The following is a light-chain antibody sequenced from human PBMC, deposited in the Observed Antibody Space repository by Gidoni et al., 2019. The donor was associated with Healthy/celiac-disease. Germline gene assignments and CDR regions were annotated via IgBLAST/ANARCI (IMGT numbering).Light chain of an antibody. J-gene: IGKJ1*01. CDR1: QDISNY. CDR3: QQYANLPPWT. CDR2: DAS. V-gene: IGKV1-33*01. Sequence: DIQMTQSQSSLSASVGDRVTITCQASQDISNYLNWYQQKPGKAPKLLIYDASNLETGVPSRFSGSGSWTDFTFTIRGLQPEDIATYYCQQYANLPPWTFGQGTKVEIK.